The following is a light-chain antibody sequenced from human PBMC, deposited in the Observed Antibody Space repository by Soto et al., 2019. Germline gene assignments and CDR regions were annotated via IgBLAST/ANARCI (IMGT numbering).Light chain of an antibody. CDR2: ATS. CDR3: QKDNSARGT. V-gene: IGKV1-27*01. J-gene: IGKJ1*01. CDR1: QGISNY. Sequence: DIQMTQSPSSLSASVGYRVTSTCRASQGISNYLAWYQQKPGKVPNLLIYATSTLQSGVPSRFSGSGSGTDFTLTISSLPPEDVATYYCQKDNSARGTFGQGTKVEIK.